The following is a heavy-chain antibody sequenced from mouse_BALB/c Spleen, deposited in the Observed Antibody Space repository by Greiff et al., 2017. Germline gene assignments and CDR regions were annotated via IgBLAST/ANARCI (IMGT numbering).Heavy chain of an antibody. Sequence: VQLVESGPGLVQPSQSLSITCTVSGFSLTSYGVHWVRQSPGKGLEWLGVIWSGGSTDYNAAFISRLSISKDNSKSQVFFKMNSLQANDTAIYYCARKRDSYWYFDVGGAGTTVTVSS. V-gene: IGHV2-2*02. J-gene: IGHJ1*01. CDR3: ARKRDSYWYFDV. CDR1: GFSLTSYG. CDR2: IWSGGST. D-gene: IGHD3-3*01.